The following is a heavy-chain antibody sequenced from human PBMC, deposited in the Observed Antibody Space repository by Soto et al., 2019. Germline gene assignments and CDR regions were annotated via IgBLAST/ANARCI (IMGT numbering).Heavy chain of an antibody. CDR3: ARRSYDILTGYYNVRSYFDY. D-gene: IGHD3-9*01. V-gene: IGHV4-31*03. J-gene: IGHJ4*02. CDR1: GGSISSGGYY. CDR2: INHSGST. Sequence: PSETLSLTCTVSGGSISSGGYYWSWIRQHPGKGLEWIGEINHSGSTNYNPSLKSRVTISVDTSKNQFSLKLSSVTAADTAVYYCARRSYDILTGYYNVRSYFDYWGQGTLVTVSS.